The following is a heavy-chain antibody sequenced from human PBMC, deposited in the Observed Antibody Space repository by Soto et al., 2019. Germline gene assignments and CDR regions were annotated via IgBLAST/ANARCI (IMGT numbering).Heavy chain of an antibody. CDR2: IYYSGST. CDR3: AISSPWLSWVLFDY. V-gene: IGHV4-59*01. J-gene: IGHJ4*02. CDR1: GGSISSYY. Sequence: SETLSLTCTVSGGSISSYYWSWIRQPPGKGLEWIGYIYYSGSTNYNPSLKSRVTISVDTSKNQFSLKLSSVTAADTAVYYCAISSPWLSWVLFDYWGQGTLVTVSS. D-gene: IGHD3-9*01.